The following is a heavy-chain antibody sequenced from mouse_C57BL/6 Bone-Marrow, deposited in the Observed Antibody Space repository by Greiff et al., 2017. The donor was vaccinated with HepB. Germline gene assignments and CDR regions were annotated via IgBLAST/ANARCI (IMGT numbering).Heavy chain of an antibody. V-gene: IGHV1-59*01. Sequence: QVQLQQPGAELVRPGTSVKLSCKASGYTFTSYWMHWVKQRPGQGLEWIGVIDPSDSYTNYNQKFKGKATLTVGTSSSTAYMQLSSLTSEDSAVYYCARSTTTVAGDYWGQGTTLTVSS. CDR3: ARSTTTVAGDY. CDR2: IDPSDSYT. CDR1: GYTFTSYW. J-gene: IGHJ2*01. D-gene: IGHD1-1*01.